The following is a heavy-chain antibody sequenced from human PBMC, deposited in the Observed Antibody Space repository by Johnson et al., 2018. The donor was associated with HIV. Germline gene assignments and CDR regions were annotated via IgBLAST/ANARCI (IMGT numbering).Heavy chain of an antibody. Sequence: VQLVESGGGLAQPGGSLRLSCAASGLNVSGHYMSWVRQSPGKGLEWVSVIYSGGSTFYADSVKGRFTISRDNSKNTLYLQMNSLRAEDTAVYYCAKGWGRGTFSTDDSFDIWGQGTMVTVSS. V-gene: IGHV3-66*01. CDR1: GLNVSGHY. CDR3: AKGWGRGTFSTDDSFDI. D-gene: IGHD1-26*01. J-gene: IGHJ3*02. CDR2: IYSGGST.